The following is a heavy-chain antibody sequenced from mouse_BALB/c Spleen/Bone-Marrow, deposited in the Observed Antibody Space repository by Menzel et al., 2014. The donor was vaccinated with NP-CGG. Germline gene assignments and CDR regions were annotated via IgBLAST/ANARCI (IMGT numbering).Heavy chain of an antibody. CDR3: ARVGDNRHFDV. V-gene: IGHV1S135*01. J-gene: IGHJ1*01. CDR2: IDPYYGGT. Sequence: VQLQQSGPELEKPGASVTISCKASGYSFTGYNMNWVQQSHGKSLAWIGNIDPYYGGTDYNQKFKGQATLTVDKSSSTAYMQLKSLTSEDSAVYYCARVGDNRHFDVWGAGTTVTVSS. CDR1: GYSFTGYN. D-gene: IGHD3-3*01.